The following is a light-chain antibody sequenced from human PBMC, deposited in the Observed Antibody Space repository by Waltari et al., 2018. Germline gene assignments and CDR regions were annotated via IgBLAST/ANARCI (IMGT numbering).Light chain of an antibody. J-gene: IGLJ1*01. CDR1: DSDVGAYEF. Sequence: QSALTQPASVSGPPGQSITISCSGTDSDVGAYEFFSWYQQHPGKAPHLIIYEVSNRPSGISNRFSASKSGNTASLTISGLQAEDEADYYCSSYTTSSAPGVFGTGTRVTVL. CDR3: SSYTTSSAPGV. CDR2: EVS. V-gene: IGLV2-14*01.